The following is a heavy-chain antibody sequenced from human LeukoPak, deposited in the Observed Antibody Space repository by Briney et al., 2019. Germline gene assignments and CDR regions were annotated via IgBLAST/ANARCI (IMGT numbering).Heavy chain of an antibody. CDR3: ARDRFDYGDYSWFDP. V-gene: IGHV3-74*01. CDR1: GFTFSSYW. D-gene: IGHD4-17*01. CDR2: INSDGSST. Sequence: PGGSLRLSCAASGFTFSSYWMHWARQAPGKGLVWVSRINSDGSSTSYADSVKGRFTISRDNPKNTLYLQMNSLRAEDTAVYYCARDRFDYGDYSWFDPWGQGTLVTVSS. J-gene: IGHJ5*02.